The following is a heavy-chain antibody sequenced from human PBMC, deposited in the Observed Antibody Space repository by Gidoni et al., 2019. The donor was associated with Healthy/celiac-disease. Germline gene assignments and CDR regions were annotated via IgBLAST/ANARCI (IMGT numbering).Heavy chain of an antibody. CDR3: AKSYCSSTSCYTGLTAYYMDV. D-gene: IGHD2-2*02. J-gene: IGHJ6*03. Sequence: VQLVESGGGLVPPGRSLRLSCAASGFTFDDYAMHWVRQAPGKGLEWVSGISWKSGSIGYADSVKCRFTISRDNAKNSLYLQMNSLRAEDTALYYCAKSYCSSTSCYTGLTAYYMDVWGKGTTVTVSS. CDR2: ISWKSGSI. V-gene: IGHV3-9*01. CDR1: GFTFDDYA.